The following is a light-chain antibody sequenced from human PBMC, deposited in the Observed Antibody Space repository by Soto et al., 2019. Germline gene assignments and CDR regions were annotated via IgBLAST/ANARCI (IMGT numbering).Light chain of an antibody. CDR1: SSDVGSYNL. V-gene: IGLV2-14*02. J-gene: IGLJ1*01. Sequence: QSALAXPASVSGSPGQSISISCTGTSSDVGSYNLVSWYQQHPGKAPKLMIYDVSNRPSGISNRFSGSKSGNTASLTISGLQAEDEADYYCSSYTGSSTLDVFGTGTKVTVL. CDR2: DVS. CDR3: SSYTGSSTLDV.